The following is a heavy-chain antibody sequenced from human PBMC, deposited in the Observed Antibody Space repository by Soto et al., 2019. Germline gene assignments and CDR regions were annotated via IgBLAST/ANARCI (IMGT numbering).Heavy chain of an antibody. CDR1: GFNFIKYA. Sequence: EVQLLESGGGLVQPGESLRLSCAASGFNFIKYAMAWVRQAPGKGLEWLAAISDSADNTYYAGSVKGRFSISRDNSKNTLYLQMNSLSADDTAVYYCAKEEAGASDYWGQGTLVTVSS. V-gene: IGHV3-23*01. D-gene: IGHD1-26*01. CDR3: AKEEAGASDY. J-gene: IGHJ4*02. CDR2: ISDSADNT.